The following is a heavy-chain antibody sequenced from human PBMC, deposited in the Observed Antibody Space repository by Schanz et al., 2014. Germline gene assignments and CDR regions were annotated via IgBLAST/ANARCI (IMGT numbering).Heavy chain of an antibody. CDR1: GFTFSSYS. J-gene: IGHJ4*02. Sequence: EMQLLESGGGLIQPGGSLRLSCAASGFTFSSYSMNWVRQAPGKGLEWVSYISSSSSTRYYADSVKGRFTISRDNAKNSLYLQMNSLRAEDTAVYHCVSSGSYSSYAFWGQGTLVTVSS. V-gene: IGHV3-48*01. CDR3: VSSGSYSSYAF. CDR2: ISSSSSTR. D-gene: IGHD3-10*01.